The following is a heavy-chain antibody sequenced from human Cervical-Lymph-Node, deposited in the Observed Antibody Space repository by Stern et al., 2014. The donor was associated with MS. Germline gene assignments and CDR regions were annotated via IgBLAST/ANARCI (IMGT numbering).Heavy chain of an antibody. CDR1: GGTFSSQA. Sequence: QMQLVQSGAEVKKPGSSVKVSCKASGGTFSSQAISWVRQAPGQGLEWLGGIIPIIGAVHYAQKFQGRVTITADESTSTVYMELRSLRSEDTAVYYCARDEIGQTTTHYYYYGMDVWGQGTTVTVSS. J-gene: IGHJ6*02. CDR2: IIPIIGAV. D-gene: IGHD1-1*01. V-gene: IGHV1-69*01. CDR3: ARDEIGQTTTHYYYYGMDV.